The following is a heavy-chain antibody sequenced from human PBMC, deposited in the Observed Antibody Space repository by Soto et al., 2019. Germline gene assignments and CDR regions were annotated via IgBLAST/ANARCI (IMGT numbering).Heavy chain of an antibody. CDR2: VYNSGST. Sequence: SETLSLTCTVSGGSISSNYWTWIRQPPGKGLEWIGYVYNSGSTNYNPSLKSRVTISEDTSKSQFSLKVNSMTAADTAVYYCARYRREAVAGYTLDNWGQGSLVTVSS. D-gene: IGHD6-13*01. CDR3: ARYRREAVAGYTLDN. J-gene: IGHJ4*02. CDR1: GGSISSNY. V-gene: IGHV4-59*01.